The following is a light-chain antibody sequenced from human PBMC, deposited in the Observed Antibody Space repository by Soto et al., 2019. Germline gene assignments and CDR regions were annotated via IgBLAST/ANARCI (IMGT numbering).Light chain of an antibody. CDR3: QQHGNSLT. J-gene: IGKJ4*01. V-gene: IGKV3-20*01. Sequence: EVVLTQSPGTLSLSPGERATLSCRASQSVSSTYLAWYQQKPGQAPRLLIYGASRRATGIPDRFSGSGSGTDFTLTISSLEPEDFAVYYCQQHGNSLTLGGGTKVDIK. CDR1: QSVSSTY. CDR2: GAS.